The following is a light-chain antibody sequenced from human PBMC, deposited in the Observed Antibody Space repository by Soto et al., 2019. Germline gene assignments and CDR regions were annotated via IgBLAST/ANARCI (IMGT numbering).Light chain of an antibody. CDR1: QSVSKN. Sequence: EIVMTQSPATLSVSPGERATLSCTASQSVSKNLAWYQQKPGQAPRLLIYGASTRATGIPSRFSGSASGTEFTLTISSLQPEDFAGYYCQQYNYWPPLSFGGGTKVERK. J-gene: IGKJ4*01. V-gene: IGKV3-15*01. CDR3: QQYNYWPPLS. CDR2: GAS.